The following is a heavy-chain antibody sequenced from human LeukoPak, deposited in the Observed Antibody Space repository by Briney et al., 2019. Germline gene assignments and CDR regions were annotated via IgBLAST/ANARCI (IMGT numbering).Heavy chain of an antibody. V-gene: IGHV1-18*04. CDR2: ISAYNGNT. Sequence: ASVKVSCKTSGYTFTSYGISWVRQAPGQGLEWMGWISAYNGNTNYAWRLQGRVTMTTDTSTNTVQMELKSLISDDTAIYYCARRKNWSYGGFDPWGQGTLVTVSS. J-gene: IGHJ5*02. CDR1: GYTFTSYG. CDR3: ARRKNWSYGGFDP. D-gene: IGHD1-7*01.